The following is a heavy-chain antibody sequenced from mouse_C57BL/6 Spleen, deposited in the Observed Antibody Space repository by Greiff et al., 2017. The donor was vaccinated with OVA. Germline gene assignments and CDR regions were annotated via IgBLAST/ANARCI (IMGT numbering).Heavy chain of an antibody. Sequence: EVQLQQSGPVLVKPGASVKMSCKASGYTFTDYYMNWVKQSHGKSLEWIGVINPYNGGTSYNQKFKGKATLTVDKSSSTAYMELNSLTSEDSAVYYCARYVSYFDYWGQGTTLTVSS. V-gene: IGHV1-19*01. CDR3: ARYVSYFDY. CDR2: INPYNGGT. J-gene: IGHJ2*01. CDR1: GYTFTDYY.